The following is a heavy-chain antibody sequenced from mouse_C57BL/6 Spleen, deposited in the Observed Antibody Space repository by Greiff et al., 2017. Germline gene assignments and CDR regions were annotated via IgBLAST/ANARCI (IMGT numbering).Heavy chain of an antibody. CDR3: AHYYGSSYWYFDV. Sequence: QVQLKQPGAELVKPGASVKMSCKASGYTFTSYWITWVKQRPGQGLEWIGDISPGSGSTNYNEKFKSKATLTVDTSSRTAYMQLSSLTSEDSAVYYCAHYYGSSYWYFDVWGTGTTVTVSS. V-gene: IGHV1-55*01. J-gene: IGHJ1*03. CDR1: GYTFTSYW. D-gene: IGHD1-1*01. CDR2: ISPGSGST.